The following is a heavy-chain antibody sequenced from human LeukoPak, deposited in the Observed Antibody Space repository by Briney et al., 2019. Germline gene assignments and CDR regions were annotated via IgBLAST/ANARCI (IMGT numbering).Heavy chain of an antibody. CDR3: AKVYDVLPEDYFDY. CDR2: ISYDGSNK. J-gene: IGHJ4*02. V-gene: IGHV3-30*18. D-gene: IGHD3-10*01. Sequence: GRSLRLSCAASGFTFSSYGMHWVRQAPGKGLEWVAVISYDGSNKYYADSVKGRFTISRDNSKNTLYLQMNSLRAADTAVYYCAKVYDVLPEDYFDYWGQGTLVTVSS. CDR1: GFTFSSYG.